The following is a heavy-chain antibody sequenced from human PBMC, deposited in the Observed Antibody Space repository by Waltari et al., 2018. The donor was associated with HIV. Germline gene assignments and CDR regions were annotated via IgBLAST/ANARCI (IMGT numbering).Heavy chain of an antibody. V-gene: IGHV4-34*01. CDR2: INHSGST. Sequence: QVQLQQWGAGLLKPSETLSLTCAVYGGSFSGYYWSWIRQPPGKGLEWIGEINHSGSTNYNPSLKSRVTISVDTSKNQFSLKLSSVTAADTAVYYCARYYYGSEYFDYWGQGTLVTVSS. J-gene: IGHJ4*02. CDR3: ARYYYGSEYFDY. D-gene: IGHD3-10*01. CDR1: GGSFSGYY.